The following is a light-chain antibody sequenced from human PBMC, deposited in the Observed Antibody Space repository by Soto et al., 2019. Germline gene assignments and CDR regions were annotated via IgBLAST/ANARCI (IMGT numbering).Light chain of an antibody. CDR3: CTYAGHVPK. V-gene: IGLV2-23*02. CDR1: SSDVGYYDL. J-gene: IGLJ3*02. CDR2: EVT. Sequence: QSVLTQPASVSGSPGQSITISCAGTSSDVGYYDLVSWYQQHPGKAPKLIIFEVTQRPSGISDRFSASKSGFTASLTISGLQPEDEAVYFCCTYAGHVPKFGGGTKLTV.